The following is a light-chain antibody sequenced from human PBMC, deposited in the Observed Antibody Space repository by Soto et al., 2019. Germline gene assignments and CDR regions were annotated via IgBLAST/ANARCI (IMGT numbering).Light chain of an antibody. CDR3: QQSFTTPYT. V-gene: IGKV1-39*01. Sequence: EIQITQSPSSLSASVGDSVTITCRASQTIAMYVNWFQQKPGKAPKPLIYTTSSLQSGVPPRFSGSGSETDFTLTISRLQPEDSATHYCQQSFTTPYTFGQATRLEIK. CDR1: QTIAMY. J-gene: IGKJ5*01. CDR2: TTS.